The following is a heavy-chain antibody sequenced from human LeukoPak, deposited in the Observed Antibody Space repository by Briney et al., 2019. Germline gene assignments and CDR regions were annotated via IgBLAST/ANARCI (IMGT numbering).Heavy chain of an antibody. CDR1: GYTFSDYG. J-gene: IGHJ4*02. CDR3: GRSREGLYSGSSLDY. Sequence: ASVKVSCKASGYTFSDYGISWVRQATGQGLEWMGWISGYNGNTNYAQKLQGRVTMTTDTSTRTAYMELRSLKSDDTAVYYCGRSREGLYSGSSLDYWGQGTQVTVSS. D-gene: IGHD1-26*01. V-gene: IGHV1-18*01. CDR2: ISGYNGNT.